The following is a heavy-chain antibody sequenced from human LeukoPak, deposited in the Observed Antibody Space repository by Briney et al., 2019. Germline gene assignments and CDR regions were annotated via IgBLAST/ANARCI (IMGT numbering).Heavy chain of an antibody. CDR1: GYTFTGYY. CDR2: INPNSGGT. D-gene: IGHD3-10*01. Sequence: ASVKVSCKASGYTFTGYYMHWVRQAPGQGLEWMGWINPNSGGTNYAQKFQGWVTMTRDTSISTAYMELSRLRSDDTAVYYCARDGGSGSYYYYGMDVWAKGPRSPSP. J-gene: IGHJ6*02. V-gene: IGHV1-2*04. CDR3: ARDGGSGSYYYYGMDV.